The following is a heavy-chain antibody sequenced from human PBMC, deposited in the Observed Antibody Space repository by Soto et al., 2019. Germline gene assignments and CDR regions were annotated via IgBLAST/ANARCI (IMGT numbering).Heavy chain of an antibody. D-gene: IGHD2-2*02. V-gene: IGHV3-73*01. CDR2: IRSRANNYAT. J-gene: IGHJ6*02. Sequence: GSLRLSCAASGFNFSGSAIHWVRQASGKGLEWVGRIRSRANNYATSSAASVKGRFKFSRDDSKNTAYLQMSTLKTEDTAVYYCNRGQGAPIGDYYDHGMDVWGQGTTVTVSS. CDR1: GFNFSGSA. CDR3: NRGQGAPIGDYYDHGMDV.